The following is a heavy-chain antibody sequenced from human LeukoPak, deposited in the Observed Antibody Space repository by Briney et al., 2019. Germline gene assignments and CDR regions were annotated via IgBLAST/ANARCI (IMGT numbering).Heavy chain of an antibody. D-gene: IGHD1-1*01. CDR1: GGSISSSNW. V-gene: IGHV4-4*02. CDR3: AREDEQLIRSFDQ. Sequence: SSETLSLTCAVSGGSISSSNWWSWVRQPPGKGLEWIGEIYHSGSTDYNTSLKSRVTISIDTSKNQFSLNLSSVTAADTAVYYCAREDEQLIRSFDQWGQGTLVTVSS. CDR2: IYHSGST. J-gene: IGHJ4*02.